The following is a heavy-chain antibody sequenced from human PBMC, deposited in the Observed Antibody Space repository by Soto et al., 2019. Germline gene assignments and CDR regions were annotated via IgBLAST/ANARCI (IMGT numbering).Heavy chain of an antibody. V-gene: IGHV3-53*04. J-gene: IGHJ3*02. CDR3: AREGGSGWRDDAFDI. Sequence: EVQLVESGGGLVQPGGSLRLSCAASGFTVSSNYMSWVRQAPGKGLEWVSVIYSGGSTYYADSVKGRFTISRHNSKNKLYLQMNSLRAEDTAVYYCAREGGSGWRDDAFDIWGQGTMVTVSS. CDR1: GFTVSSNY. D-gene: IGHD6-19*01. CDR2: IYSGGST.